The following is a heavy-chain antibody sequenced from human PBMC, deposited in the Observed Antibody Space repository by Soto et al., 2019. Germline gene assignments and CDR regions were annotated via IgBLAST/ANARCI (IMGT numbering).Heavy chain of an antibody. CDR1: GGSFSGYY. CDR3: ARGATYYYDSSGYYPIDYYYGMDV. V-gene: IGHV4-34*01. D-gene: IGHD3-22*01. CDR2: INHSGST. J-gene: IGHJ6*02. Sequence: SETLSLTCAVYGGSFSGYYWSWIRQPPGKGLEWIGEINHSGSTNYNPSLKSRVTISVDTSKNQFSLKLSSVTAADTAAYYCARGATYYYDSSGYYPIDYYYGMDVWGQGTTVTVSS.